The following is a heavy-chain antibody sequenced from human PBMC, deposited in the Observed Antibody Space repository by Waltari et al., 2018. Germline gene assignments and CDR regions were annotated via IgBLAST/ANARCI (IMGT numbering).Heavy chain of an antibody. J-gene: IGHJ6*03. Sequence: EVQLVASGGGLVKPGGSLRLSCEASGFTFSTPSMTWARQAPGKGLEWVSSISSSSSYIYYADSVKGRFTISRDNAKNSLYLQMNSLRAEDTAVYYCARDQGSPTLMDVWGKGTTVTVSS. V-gene: IGHV3-21*01. CDR1: GFTFSTPS. CDR3: ARDQGSPTLMDV. CDR2: ISSSSSYI. D-gene: IGHD2-15*01.